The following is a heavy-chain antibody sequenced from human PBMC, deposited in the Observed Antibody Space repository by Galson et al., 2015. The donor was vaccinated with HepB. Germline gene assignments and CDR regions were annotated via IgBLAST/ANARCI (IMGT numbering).Heavy chain of an antibody. CDR2: ISTGSGTI. CDR3: ARASNFDY. CDR1: GFTFNNYN. D-gene: IGHD3-3*02. V-gene: IGHV3-48*04. Sequence: SLRLSCAASGFTFNNYNMNWVRQAPGKGLEWVSYISTGSGTIYYADSVKGRFTISRDNAKNSLYLQMNSLRAEDTALYYCARASNFDYWGQGTLVTVSS. J-gene: IGHJ4*02.